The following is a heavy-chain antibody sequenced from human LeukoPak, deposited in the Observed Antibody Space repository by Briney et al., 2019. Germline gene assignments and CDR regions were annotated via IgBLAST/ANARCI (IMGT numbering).Heavy chain of an antibody. D-gene: IGHD2-2*01. Sequence: PGGSLRLSCAASGLIFSSYAMTWVRQAPGKGLEWVSSFGLYGGTTHYADSVKGRFTISRDNSKNTLYLQMTSLRADDTAVYYCVKDSSTTSWYFAFDVWGQGTMVDVSS. CDR3: VKDSSTTSWYFAFDV. CDR2: FGLYGGTT. CDR1: GLIFSSYA. V-gene: IGHV3-23*01. J-gene: IGHJ3*01.